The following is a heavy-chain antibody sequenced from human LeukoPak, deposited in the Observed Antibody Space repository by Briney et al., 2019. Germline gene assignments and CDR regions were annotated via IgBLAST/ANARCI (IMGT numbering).Heavy chain of an antibody. D-gene: IGHD5-12*01. V-gene: IGHV3-74*01. CDR3: ARGYSGYELYYYGMDV. Sequence: PGGSLRPSCAASGFTLSSYWMHSVRHAPGKGLVWGSRINSDGSSTIYADSVRGRFTISSDNAKNTLYLQMNSLRAEDTAVYYCARGYSGYELYYYGMDVWGQGTTVTVSS. CDR2: INSDGSST. CDR1: GFTLSSYW. J-gene: IGHJ6*02.